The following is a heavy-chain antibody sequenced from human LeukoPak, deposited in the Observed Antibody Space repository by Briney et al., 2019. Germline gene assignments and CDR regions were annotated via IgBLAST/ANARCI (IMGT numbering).Heavy chain of an antibody. V-gene: IGHV4-59*01. CDR1: GGSISSYY. Sequence: PSETLSLTCTVSGGSISSYYWSWIRQPPGKGVEWSGYVYYSGSTNYNPSLKSRVTISVDTSNNQFSLKLSSVTAADTAVYYCARGHDILTGVTPIWGQGTMVTVSS. J-gene: IGHJ3*02. CDR2: VYYSGST. CDR3: ARGHDILTGVTPI. D-gene: IGHD3-9*01.